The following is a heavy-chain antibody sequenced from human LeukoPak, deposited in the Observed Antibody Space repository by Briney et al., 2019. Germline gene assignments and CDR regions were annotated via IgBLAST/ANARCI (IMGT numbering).Heavy chain of an antibody. Sequence: PSETLSLTCTVSSGSISSGDYYWSWIRQPPGKGLEWIGYIYYSGSTYYNPSLKSRVTISVDTSKNQFSLKLSSVTAADTAVYYYARAVGYYYDSSGYLYWGLGTLVTVSS. V-gene: IGHV4-30-4*08. CDR3: ARAVGYYYDSSGYLY. CDR2: IYYSGST. J-gene: IGHJ4*02. D-gene: IGHD3-22*01. CDR1: SGSISSGDYY.